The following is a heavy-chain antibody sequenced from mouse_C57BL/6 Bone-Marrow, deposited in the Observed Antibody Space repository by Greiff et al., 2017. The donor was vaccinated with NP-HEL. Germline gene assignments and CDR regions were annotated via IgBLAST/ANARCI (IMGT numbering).Heavy chain of an antibody. V-gene: IGHV1-52*01. Sequence: VQLQQPGAELVRPGSSVKLSCKASGYTFTSYWMHWVKQRPIQGLEWIGNIDPSDSETHYNQKFKDKATLTVDKSSSTAYMQLSSLTSEDSAVYYCAGHTHGSGYGFAYWGQGTLVTVSA. D-gene: IGHD3-2*02. CDR2: IDPSDSET. CDR3: AGHTHGSGYGFAY. CDR1: GYTFTSYW. J-gene: IGHJ3*01.